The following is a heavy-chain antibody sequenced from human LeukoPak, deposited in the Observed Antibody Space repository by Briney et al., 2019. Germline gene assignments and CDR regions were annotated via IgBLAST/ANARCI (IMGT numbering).Heavy chain of an antibody. Sequence: GASVKVSCKASGGTFSSYTISWERQAPGQGLEWMGRIIPILGIANYAQKFQGRVTITADKSTSTAYMELSSLRSEDTAVYYCALLHDYGGNSFDYWGQGTLVTVSS. J-gene: IGHJ4*02. CDR3: ALLHDYGGNSFDY. V-gene: IGHV1-69*02. CDR2: IIPILGIA. D-gene: IGHD4-23*01. CDR1: GGTFSSYT.